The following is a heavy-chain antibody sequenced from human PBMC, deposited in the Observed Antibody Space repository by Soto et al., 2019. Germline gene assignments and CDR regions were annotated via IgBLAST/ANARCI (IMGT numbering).Heavy chain of an antibody. V-gene: IGHV1-18*04. Sequence: ASVKVSCKASGYTFTSYGISWVRQAPGQGLEWTGWISAYNGNTNYAQKLQGRVTMTTDTSTSTAYMELRSLRSDDTAVYYCAREGGYSPIYYYYGMDVWGQGTTVTVSS. CDR1: GYTFTSYG. CDR3: AREGGYSPIYYYYGMDV. J-gene: IGHJ6*02. D-gene: IGHD5-18*01. CDR2: ISAYNGNT.